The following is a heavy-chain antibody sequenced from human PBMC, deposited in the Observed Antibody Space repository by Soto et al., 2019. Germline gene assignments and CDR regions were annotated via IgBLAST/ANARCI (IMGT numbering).Heavy chain of an antibody. CDR2: INHSGST. CDR1: GGSFSTYY. D-gene: IGHD2-2*01. V-gene: IGHV4-34*01. CDR3: ARVPDR. Sequence: SETLSLTCAVNGGSFSTYYWSWIRQPPGRGLEWVGEINHSGSTNYNPSLKSRVTMSVDTSKNQFSLKLSSVTAADTAVYYCARVPDRWGQGTLVTVSS. J-gene: IGHJ5*02.